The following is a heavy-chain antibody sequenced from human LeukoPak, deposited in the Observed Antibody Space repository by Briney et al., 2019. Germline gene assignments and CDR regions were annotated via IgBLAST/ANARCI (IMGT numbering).Heavy chain of an antibody. CDR1: GFTFSSYG. J-gene: IGHJ6*04. CDR2: IWYDGSNK. V-gene: IGHV3-33*01. Sequence: GGSLRLSCAASGFTFSSYGMHWVRQAPGKGLEWVAVIWYDGSNKYYADSVKGRFTISRDNSKNTLYLQMNSLRAEDTAVYYCARDMVRGVIFSYYGMDVWGKGTTVTVSS. CDR3: ARDMVRGVIFSYYGMDV. D-gene: IGHD3-10*01.